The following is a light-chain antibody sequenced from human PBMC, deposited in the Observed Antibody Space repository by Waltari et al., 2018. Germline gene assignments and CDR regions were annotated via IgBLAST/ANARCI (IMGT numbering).Light chain of an antibody. V-gene: IGKV3-20*01. CDR1: QTVTYNF. CDR2: GAS. J-gene: IGKJ4*01. CDR3: QQYDGLVLT. Sequence: EIVLTQSPGTLSLSPGERATLSCRASQTVTYNFLNWYQQKPGQAPRLLIHGASSRATGISDRFSGSGSGTDFTLTISRLEPDDFAVYYCQQYDGLVLTFGGGTKVEI.